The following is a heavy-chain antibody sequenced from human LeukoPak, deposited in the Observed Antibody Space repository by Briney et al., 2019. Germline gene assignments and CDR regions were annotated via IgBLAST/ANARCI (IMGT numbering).Heavy chain of an antibody. CDR2: IYHSGSA. CDR3: ARVREAYTNPFFDY. D-gene: IGHD4-11*01. CDR1: GGSVTRGAYS. J-gene: IGHJ4*02. Sequence: SQTLSLTCTVSGGSVTRGAYSWTWIRQPVGKGLEWIGYIYHSGSAYYNPSLKSRVTISVDRSKNQFSLKLSSVTAADTAVYYCARVREAYTNPFFDYWGQGTLVTVSS. V-gene: IGHV4-30-2*01.